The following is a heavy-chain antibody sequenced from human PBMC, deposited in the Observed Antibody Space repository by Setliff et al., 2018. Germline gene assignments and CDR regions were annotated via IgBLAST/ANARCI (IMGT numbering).Heavy chain of an antibody. D-gene: IGHD6-6*01. V-gene: IGHV3-30*01. Sequence: PGGSLRLSCAASGFTFSTYAMHWVRQAPGKGLEWVAVTSYDGINKYHADSVKGRFAISRDNSKNTLYLQMNTLRTEDTAVYYCARDPKYRGVWPHPAYFDYWGQGALVTVSS. CDR3: ARDPKYRGVWPHPAYFDY. CDR2: TSYDGINK. J-gene: IGHJ4*02. CDR1: GFTFSTYA.